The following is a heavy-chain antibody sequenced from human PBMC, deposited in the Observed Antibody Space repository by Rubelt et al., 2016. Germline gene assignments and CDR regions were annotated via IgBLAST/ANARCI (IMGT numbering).Heavy chain of an antibody. J-gene: IGHJ3*02. CDR2: INPSGGSP. V-gene: IGHV1-46*01. D-gene: IGHD2-2*01. CDR1: GYTFTGYY. CDR3: ARDVIVVVPAAPDAFDI. Sequence: QVQLVQSGAEVKKPGASVKVSCKASGYTFTGYYMHWVRQAPGQGLEWMGIINPSGGSPSYAQKFQGRVTMTRDTSTSTVYMELSSLRSEDTAVYYCARDVIVVVPAAPDAFDIWGQGTMVTVSS.